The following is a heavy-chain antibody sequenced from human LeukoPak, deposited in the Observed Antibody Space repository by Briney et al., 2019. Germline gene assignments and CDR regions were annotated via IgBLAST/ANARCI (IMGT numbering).Heavy chain of an antibody. CDR2: MNPNSGNT. Sequence: ASVKLSCKASGYTFTSYDINWVRQATGQGLEWMGWMNPNSGNTGYAQNFQGRVTITRNTSISTAYMELSSLRSEDTAVYYCAGDAPLRVFAYWGQGTLVTVSS. V-gene: IGHV1-8*01. D-gene: IGHD3-10*01. CDR3: AGDAPLRVFAY. J-gene: IGHJ4*02. CDR1: GYTFTSYD.